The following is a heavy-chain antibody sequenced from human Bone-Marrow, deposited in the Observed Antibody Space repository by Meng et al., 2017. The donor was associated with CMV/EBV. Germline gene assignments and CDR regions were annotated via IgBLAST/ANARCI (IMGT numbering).Heavy chain of an antibody. CDR3: AREANYYDTPYGMDV. CDR1: GFTFSSYS. J-gene: IGHJ6*02. CDR2: ISSSSSYI. D-gene: IGHD3-22*01. Sequence: GESLKISCAASGFTFSSYSMNWVRQAPGKGLEWVSSISSSSSYIYYADSVKGRFTISRDNAKNSLYLQMNSLRAEDTAVYYCAREANYYDTPYGMDVWGQGTTVTVYS. V-gene: IGHV3-21*01.